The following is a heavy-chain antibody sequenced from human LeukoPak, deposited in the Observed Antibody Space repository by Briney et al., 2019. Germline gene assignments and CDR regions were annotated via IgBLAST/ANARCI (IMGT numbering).Heavy chain of an antibody. CDR2: ISSSSSYI. Sequence: GGSLRLSCAASGFTFSSYSMNWVRQAPGKGLEWVSSISSSSSYIYYADSVKGRFTISRDNAKNSLYLQMNSLRAEDTAVYYCARDQGPGSCSCTSCYWQIDYWGQGTLVTVSS. J-gene: IGHJ4*02. CDR3: ARDQGPGSCSCTSCYWQIDY. D-gene: IGHD2-2*01. V-gene: IGHV3-21*01. CDR1: GFTFSSYS.